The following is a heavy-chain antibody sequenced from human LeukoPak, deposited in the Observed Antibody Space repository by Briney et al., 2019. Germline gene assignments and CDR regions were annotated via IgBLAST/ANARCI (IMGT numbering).Heavy chain of an antibody. D-gene: IGHD3-3*01. J-gene: IGHJ4*02. CDR2: INHSGST. CDR1: GGSFSGYY. V-gene: IGHV4-34*01. CDR3: ARTFRESYYDFWSGYSTLDY. Sequence: SETLSLTCAVYGGSFSGYYWSWIRQPPGKGLEWIGEINHSGSTNYNPSLKSRVTISVDTSKNQFSLKLSSVTAADTAVYYCARTFRESYYDFWSGYSTLDYWGQGTLVTVFS.